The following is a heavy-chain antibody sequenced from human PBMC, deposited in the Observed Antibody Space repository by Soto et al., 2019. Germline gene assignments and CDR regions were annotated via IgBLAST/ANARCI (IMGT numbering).Heavy chain of an antibody. J-gene: IGHJ3*02. CDR2: IYSGGST. Sequence: PGGSLRLSCAASGFTVSSNYMSWVRQAPGKGLEWVSAIYSGGSTYYADSVKGRFTISRDNSKNTLYLQMNSLRAEDTAVYYCARVEDPSDAFDIWGQGTMVTVSS. V-gene: IGHV3-53*01. CDR1: GFTVSSNY. CDR3: ARVEDPSDAFDI.